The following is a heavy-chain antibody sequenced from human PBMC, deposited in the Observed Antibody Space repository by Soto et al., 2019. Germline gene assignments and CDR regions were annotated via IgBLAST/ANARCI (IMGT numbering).Heavy chain of an antibody. CDR3: ARQGEVVAATRWYYFDY. Sequence: ILSLTCTVSDGSISSGGCYWSWIRQQPGKGMEWIGYIYYSGSTYYNPSLKSRVTISVDTSKNQFSLKLSSVTAADTAVYYCARQGEVVAATRWYYFDYWGQGTLVTVSS. V-gene: IGHV4-31*03. D-gene: IGHD2-15*01. J-gene: IGHJ4*02. CDR1: DGSISSGGCY. CDR2: IYYSGST.